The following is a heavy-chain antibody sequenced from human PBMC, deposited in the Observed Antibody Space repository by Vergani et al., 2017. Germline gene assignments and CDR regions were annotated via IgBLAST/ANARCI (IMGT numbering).Heavy chain of an antibody. CDR1: GFTFSDYY. CDR2: ISSSGSTI. Sequence: VQLVESGGGLVKPGGSLRLSCAASGFTFSDYYMSWIRQAPGKGLEWVSYISSSGSTIYYADSVKGRFTISRDNAKNSLYLQMNSLRAEDTAVYYCARDWKFTGFWSGYLPRPGGKDAFDIWGQGTMVTVSS. J-gene: IGHJ3*02. D-gene: IGHD3-3*01. CDR3: ARDWKFTGFWSGYLPRPGGKDAFDI. V-gene: IGHV3-11*01.